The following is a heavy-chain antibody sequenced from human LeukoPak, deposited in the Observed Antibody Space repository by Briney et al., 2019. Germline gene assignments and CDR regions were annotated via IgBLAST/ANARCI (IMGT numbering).Heavy chain of an antibody. Sequence: SCKASGYTFSSSSMNWVRQAPGKGLEWVSYISSSSSTIHYAESVKGRFTISRDNAKNSLYLQMNSLRDEDTAVYYCAREMAHYFDSSGYSFWGQGTLVTVSS. CDR1: GYTFSSSS. J-gene: IGHJ4*02. CDR3: AREMAHYFDSSGYSF. D-gene: IGHD3-22*01. V-gene: IGHV3-48*02. CDR2: ISSSSSTI.